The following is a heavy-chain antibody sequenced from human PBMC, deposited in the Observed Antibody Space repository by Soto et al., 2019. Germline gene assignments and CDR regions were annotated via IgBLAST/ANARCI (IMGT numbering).Heavy chain of an antibody. V-gene: IGHV4-59*01. Sequence: QVQLPESGTGLVKPSETLSLTCTVSGGSISTYYWSWIRQPPGKGLEWIGYIYYSGSTNYNPSLKSRVTISVDTSKNQFSLKLSSVTAADTAVYYCARYAVAGNGGVRFDYWGQGTLVTVSS. CDR2: IYYSGST. CDR3: ARYAVAGNGGVRFDY. D-gene: IGHD6-19*01. J-gene: IGHJ4*02. CDR1: GGSISTYY.